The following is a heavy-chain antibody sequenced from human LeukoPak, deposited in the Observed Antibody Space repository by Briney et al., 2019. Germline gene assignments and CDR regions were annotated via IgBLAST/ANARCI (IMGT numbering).Heavy chain of an antibody. D-gene: IGHD2-2*01. V-gene: IGHV3-30-3*01. CDR3: ARDEVRYCSSTSCPNFDY. Sequence: GGSLRLSCAASGFTFSSYAMHWVRQAPGKGLEWVAVILYDGSNKYYADSVKGRFTISRDNSKNTLYLQMNSLRAEDTAVYYCARDEVRYCSSTSCPNFDYWGQGTLVTVSS. J-gene: IGHJ4*02. CDR1: GFTFSSYA. CDR2: ILYDGSNK.